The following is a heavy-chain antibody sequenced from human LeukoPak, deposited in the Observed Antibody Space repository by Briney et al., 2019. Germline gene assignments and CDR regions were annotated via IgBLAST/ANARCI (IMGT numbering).Heavy chain of an antibody. Sequence: SETLSLTCTVSGGSISSSSYYWGWIRQPPGKGLEWIGSIYYSGSTYYNPSLKSRFTISVDTSKSQFSLKLSSVTAADTAVYYCARHKYYYDSSGYYYVPSPFDYWGQGTLVTVSS. CDR1: GGSISSSSYY. CDR3: ARHKYYYDSSGYYYVPSPFDY. D-gene: IGHD3-22*01. V-gene: IGHV4-39*01. J-gene: IGHJ4*02. CDR2: IYYSGST.